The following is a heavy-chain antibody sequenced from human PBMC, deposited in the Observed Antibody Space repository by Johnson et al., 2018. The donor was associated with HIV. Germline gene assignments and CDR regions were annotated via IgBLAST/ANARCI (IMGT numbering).Heavy chain of an antibody. D-gene: IGHD1-1*01. CDR2: IRYDGSKK. CDR3: ARDRGGTRGAFDI. V-gene: IGHV3-30*02. J-gene: IGHJ3*02. CDR1: GFTFSSYG. Sequence: QVQLVESGGGVVQPGGSLRLSCAASGFTFSSYGMHWVRQAPGKGLEWVAFIRYDGSKKYSADSMKGRFTISRDNSKNSLYLQMNSLRAEDTAVYYCARDRGGTRGAFDIWGQGTMVTVSS.